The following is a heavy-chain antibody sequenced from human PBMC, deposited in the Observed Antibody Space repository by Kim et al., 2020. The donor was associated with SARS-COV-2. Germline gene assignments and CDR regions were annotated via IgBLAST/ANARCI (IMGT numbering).Heavy chain of an antibody. CDR3: ANTGGGDYPGYFDL. V-gene: IGHV3-33*06. D-gene: IGHD2-21*02. Sequence: ADSVKCRFTISRDNSKNTLYLQMNSLRAEDTAVYYCANTGGGDYPGYFDLWGRGTLVTVSS. J-gene: IGHJ2*01.